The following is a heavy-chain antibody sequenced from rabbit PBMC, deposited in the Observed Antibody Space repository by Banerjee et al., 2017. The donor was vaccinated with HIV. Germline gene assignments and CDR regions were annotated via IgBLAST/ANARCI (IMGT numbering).Heavy chain of an antibody. CDR3: ARGGVYGGDGYNL. CDR2: IYLSSGST. D-gene: IGHD2-1*01. V-gene: IGHV1S45*01. CDR1: GFSFSGYYY. J-gene: IGHJ4*01. Sequence: QEQLVESGGGLVQPEGSLTLTCTASGFSFSGYYYMCWVRQAPGKGLELIACIYLSSGSTYYANWAKGRFTISKTSSTTVTLQMTSLTAADTATYFCARGGVYGGDGYNLWGPGTLVTVS.